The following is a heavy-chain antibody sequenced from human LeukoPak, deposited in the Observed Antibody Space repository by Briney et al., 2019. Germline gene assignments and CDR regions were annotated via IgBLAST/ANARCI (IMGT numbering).Heavy chain of an antibody. CDR1: GYTFSDYY. D-gene: IGHD1-26*01. CDR3: ARGTRGSYSSIHD. CDR2: INPNSGGT. V-gene: IGHV1-2*02. J-gene: IGHJ4*02. Sequence: ASVKVSCKASGYTFSDYYIHWVRQAPGQGLEWVGWINPNSGGTDSAQKLQGRVTMTRDTSISATYMQLRTLTSDDTAVYYCARGTRGSYSSIHDWGQGTLVTVSS.